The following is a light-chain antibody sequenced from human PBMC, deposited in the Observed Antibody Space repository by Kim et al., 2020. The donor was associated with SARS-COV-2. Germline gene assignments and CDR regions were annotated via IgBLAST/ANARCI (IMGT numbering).Light chain of an antibody. Sequence: GQVVTISWAGTSSKIGSNTVNWYQQLPGTAPKFLIYSNNQRPSGVPDRFSGSKSGTSASLAISGLQSEDEADYYCATWDGSLNGWVFGGGTQLTVL. CDR1: SSKIGSNT. CDR3: ATWDGSLNGWV. CDR2: SNN. V-gene: IGLV1-44*01. J-gene: IGLJ3*02.